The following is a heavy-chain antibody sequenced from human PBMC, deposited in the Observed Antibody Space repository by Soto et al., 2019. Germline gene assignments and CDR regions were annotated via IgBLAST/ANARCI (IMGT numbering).Heavy chain of an antibody. CDR3: ARGRGYSGDDHSYYFDMDV. Sequence: QVQLVQSGAEVKKPASSVKVSCKASGGTFNNCPITWVRQAPGEGLEWMGGSIPIFGTANYAQNFQGRVTISVDESTSTAYMELSSLRSEDTAVYYCARGRGYSGDDHSYYFDMDVWGQGTTVTVSS. V-gene: IGHV1-69*19. CDR2: SIPIFGTA. J-gene: IGHJ6*02. D-gene: IGHD5-12*01. CDR1: GGTFNNCP.